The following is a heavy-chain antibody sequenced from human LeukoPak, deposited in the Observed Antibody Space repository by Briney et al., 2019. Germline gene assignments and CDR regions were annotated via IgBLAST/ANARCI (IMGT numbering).Heavy chain of an antibody. D-gene: IGHD3-3*01. Sequence: SETLSLTCAVYGGSFSGYYWSWIHQPPGKGLEWIGEINHSGSTNYNPSLKSRVTISVDTSKNQFSLKLSSVTAADTAVYYCARGSRLTIFGVVRIPNWFDPWGQGTLVTVSS. CDR3: ARGSRLTIFGVVRIPNWFDP. CDR1: GGSFSGYY. V-gene: IGHV4-34*01. J-gene: IGHJ5*02. CDR2: INHSGST.